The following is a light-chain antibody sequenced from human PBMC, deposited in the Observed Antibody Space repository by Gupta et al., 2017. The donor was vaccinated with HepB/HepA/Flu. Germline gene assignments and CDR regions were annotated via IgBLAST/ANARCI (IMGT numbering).Light chain of an antibody. CDR1: QSVSSSY. Sequence: EIVLAPSPGTLSLSPGEGATLSCRASQSVSSSYLAWYQQKPGQAPRLLIYGASSRATGIPDRFSGSGSGTDFTLTISRLEPEDFAVYYCQQYGSSPHTFGQGTKLEIK. CDR3: QQYGSSPHT. V-gene: IGKV3-20*01. J-gene: IGKJ2*01. CDR2: GAS.